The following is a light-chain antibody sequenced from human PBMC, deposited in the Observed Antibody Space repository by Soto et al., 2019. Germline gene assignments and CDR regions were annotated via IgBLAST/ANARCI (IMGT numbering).Light chain of an antibody. Sequence: EIVLTQSPATLSLSPGERATLSCRASQSVSSYLAWYQQKPGQAPRLLIYAASNRATGIPARFSGSGSGTDFTLSISSLEPEDFAVYYCQQRTNGLTFGGGTRVELK. J-gene: IGKJ4*01. CDR3: QQRTNGLT. CDR2: AAS. CDR1: QSVSSY. V-gene: IGKV3-11*01.